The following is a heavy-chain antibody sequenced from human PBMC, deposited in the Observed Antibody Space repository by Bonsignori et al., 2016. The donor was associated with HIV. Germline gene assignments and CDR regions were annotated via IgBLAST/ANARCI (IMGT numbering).Heavy chain of an antibody. V-gene: IGHV4-34*01. J-gene: IGHJ6*03. D-gene: IGHD1-26*01. Sequence: SETLSLTCAVYGGSFSGYYWSWIRQPPGKGLEWIGEINHSGSTNYNPSLKSRVTISVDTSKNQFSLKLSSVTAADTAVYYCARGGQWELVPYYYYMDVWGKGTTVTVSS. CDR1: GGSFSGYY. CDR3: ARGGQWELVPYYYYMDV. CDR2: INHSGST.